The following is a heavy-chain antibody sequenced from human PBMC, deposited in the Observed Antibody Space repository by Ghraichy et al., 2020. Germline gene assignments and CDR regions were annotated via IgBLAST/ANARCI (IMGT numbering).Heavy chain of an antibody. CDR2: ISWNSGSI. D-gene: IGHD6-13*01. CDR3: AKDIGGFEAAADPYYYYGMDV. Sequence: GGSLRLSCAASGFTFDDYAMHWVRQAPGKGLEWVSGISWNSGSIGYADSVKGRFTISRDNAKNSLYLQMNSLRAEDTALYYCAKDIGGFEAAADPYYYYGMDVWGQGTTVTVSS. CDR1: GFTFDDYA. J-gene: IGHJ6*02. V-gene: IGHV3-9*01.